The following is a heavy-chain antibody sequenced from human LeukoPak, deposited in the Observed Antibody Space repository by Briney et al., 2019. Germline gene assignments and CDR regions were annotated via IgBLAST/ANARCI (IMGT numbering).Heavy chain of an antibody. V-gene: IGHV1-46*01. D-gene: IGHD2-2*01. J-gene: IGHJ4*02. CDR3: AREHLGYCSSTSCHNFDY. CDR2: INPSGGST. CDR1: GYTFTSYY. Sequence: ASVKVSCKASGYTFTSYYMHWVRQAPGQGLEWMGIINPSGGSTSYAQKFQGRVTMTRDTSTSTVYMELSSLRSEDTAVYYCAREHLGYCSSTSCHNFDYWGQGTLVTVSS.